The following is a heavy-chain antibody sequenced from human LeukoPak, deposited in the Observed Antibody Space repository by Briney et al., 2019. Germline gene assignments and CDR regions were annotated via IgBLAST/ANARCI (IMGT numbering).Heavy chain of an antibody. J-gene: IGHJ5*02. CDR3: ARGRNCSSTSCYGGWFDP. CDR1: GYTFTSYD. V-gene: IGHV1-8*02. D-gene: IGHD2-2*01. Sequence: ASVKVSCKASGYTFTSYDINWVRQATGQGLEWMGWMNPNSGNTGYAQKFQGRVTMTRNTSISTAYMELSSLRSGDTAVYYYARGRNCSSTSCYGGWFDPWGQGTLVTVSS. CDR2: MNPNSGNT.